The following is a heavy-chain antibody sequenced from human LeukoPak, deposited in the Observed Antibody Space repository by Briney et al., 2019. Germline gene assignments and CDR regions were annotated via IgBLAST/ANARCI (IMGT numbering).Heavy chain of an antibody. CDR1: GFTSNNYP. V-gene: IGHV3-23*01. J-gene: IGHJ4*02. CDR3: AKDGGDSSGYYQIDY. Sequence: SGGSLRLSCAASGFTSNNYPMTWVRQAPGKGLEWVSSISASGATTYYADSVQGRFTISRDNSKNTVSLQMNSLRAEDTAVYYCAKDGGDSSGYYQIDYWGQGTLVTVSS. D-gene: IGHD3-22*01. CDR2: ISASGATT.